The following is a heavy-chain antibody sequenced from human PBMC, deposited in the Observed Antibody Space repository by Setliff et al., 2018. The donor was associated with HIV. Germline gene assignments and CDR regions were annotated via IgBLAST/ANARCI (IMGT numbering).Heavy chain of an antibody. V-gene: IGHV1-69*13. Sequence: SVKVSCKASGGTFSSYAISWVRQAPGQGLEWMGGIIPIFGTANYAQKFQGRVTITADESTSTAYMELSSLRSEDTAVYYCARARGNYYGSSGYYDYWGQGTLVTVSS. CDR2: IIPIFGTA. D-gene: IGHD3-22*01. CDR3: ARARGNYYGSSGYYDY. CDR1: GGTFSSYA. J-gene: IGHJ4*02.